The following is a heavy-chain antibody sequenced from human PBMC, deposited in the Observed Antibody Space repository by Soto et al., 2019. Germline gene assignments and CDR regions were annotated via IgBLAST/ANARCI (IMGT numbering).Heavy chain of an antibody. CDR3: ARGPDYYGSGSRREFRFDP. V-gene: IGHV1-8*01. J-gene: IGHJ5*02. CDR1: GYTFTSYD. D-gene: IGHD3-10*01. Sequence: ASVKVSCKASGYTFTSYDINWVRQATGQGLEWMGWMNPNSGNTGYAQKFQGRVTMTRNTSISTAYMELSSLRSEDTAVYYCARGPDYYGSGSRREFRFDPWGQGTLVTVSS. CDR2: MNPNSGNT.